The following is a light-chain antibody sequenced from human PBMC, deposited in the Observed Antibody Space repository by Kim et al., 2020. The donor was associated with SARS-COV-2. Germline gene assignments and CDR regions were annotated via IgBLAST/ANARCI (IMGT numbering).Light chain of an antibody. V-gene: IGLV3-19*01. CDR2: GKN. J-gene: IGLJ2*01. CDR3: NSRDSNDNVV. Sequence: VALGQTVRITCQGDSLRSYYATWYQQKPGQAPRVVIYGKNNRPSGIPDRFSGSSSGNTASLTITGTQAVDEADYYCNSRDSNDNVVFGGGTQLTVL. CDR1: SLRSYY.